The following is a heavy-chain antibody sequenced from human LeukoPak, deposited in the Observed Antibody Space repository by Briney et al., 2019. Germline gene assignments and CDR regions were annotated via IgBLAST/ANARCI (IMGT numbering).Heavy chain of an antibody. Sequence: GRSVSLSCAASGFTFSSYAMHWVGQAPGKGLEGVAVISYDGSNKYYADSVKGRFTISRDNSKNTLYLQMNSLRAEDTAVYYCARGVHYYDSSGSGSGPFFDYWGQGTLVTVSS. V-gene: IGHV3-30*01. CDR2: ISYDGSNK. CDR1: GFTFSSYA. J-gene: IGHJ4*02. CDR3: ARGVHYYDSSGSGSGPFFDY. D-gene: IGHD3-22*01.